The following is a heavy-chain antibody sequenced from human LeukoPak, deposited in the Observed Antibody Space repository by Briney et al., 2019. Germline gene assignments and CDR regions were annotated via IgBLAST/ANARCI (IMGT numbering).Heavy chain of an antibody. CDR1: GFTFSSYD. V-gene: IGHV3-13*01. CDR3: ARGYSGSYFDY. D-gene: IGHD1-26*01. J-gene: IGHJ4*02. Sequence: GGSLRLSCAASGFTFSSYDMHWVRQATGEGLEWVSAIGTAGDTYYPGSVKGRFTISRENAKNSLYLQMNSLRAGDTAVYYCARGYSGSYFDYWGQGTLVTVSS. CDR2: IGTAGDT.